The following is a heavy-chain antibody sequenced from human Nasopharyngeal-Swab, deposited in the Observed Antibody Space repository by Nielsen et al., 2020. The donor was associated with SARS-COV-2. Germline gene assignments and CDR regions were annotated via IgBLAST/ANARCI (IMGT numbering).Heavy chain of an antibody. V-gene: IGHV4-31*03. J-gene: IGHJ4*02. CDR3: ARGDGYYSDY. CDR2: ISYSWRT. D-gene: IGHD5-24*01. Sequence: SETLFLTCSVSGGSISLGGYYWSWIRQHPGKGLEWIGYISYSWRTDYNPSLKSRVSISVDTSKNQFSLKLSSVTAADTAVYYCARGDGYYSDYWGQGTLVTVSS. CDR1: GGSISLGGYY.